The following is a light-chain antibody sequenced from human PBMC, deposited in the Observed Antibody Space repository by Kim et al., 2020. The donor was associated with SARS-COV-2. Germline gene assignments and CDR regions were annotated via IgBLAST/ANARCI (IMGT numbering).Light chain of an antibody. Sequence: DIQMTQSPSSLSASLGDRVTITCRASQDLSTWVAWFQQKPGKAPQCLIYAASTLQSGVPSRFSGSGSGTHFSLTISSLKPEDFATYYCLQYNDYPITFGQGTRLEIK. CDR3: LQYNDYPIT. V-gene: IGKV1D-16*01. CDR2: AAS. CDR1: QDLSTW. J-gene: IGKJ5*01.